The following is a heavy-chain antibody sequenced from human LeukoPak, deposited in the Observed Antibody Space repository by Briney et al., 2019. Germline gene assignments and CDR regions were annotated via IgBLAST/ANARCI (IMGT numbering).Heavy chain of an antibody. CDR2: KSYDGSNK. CDR3: ARSYSDAFDI. D-gene: IGHD1-26*01. V-gene: IGHV3-30*03. CDR1: GFTFSSYG. J-gene: IGHJ3*02. Sequence: GGSLRLSCAASGFTFSSYGMHWVRQAPGKGLEWVAVKSYDGSNKYYADSVKGRFTISRDNSKNTLYLQMNSLRAEDTAVYYCARSYSDAFDIWGQGTMVTVSS.